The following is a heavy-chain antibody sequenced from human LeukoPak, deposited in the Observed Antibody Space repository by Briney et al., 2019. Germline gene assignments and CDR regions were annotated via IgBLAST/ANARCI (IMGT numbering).Heavy chain of an antibody. Sequence: ASVKVSCKASGYSFTNFGIGWVRQAPGQGLEWIGSISTNNRNIRYAQKFQGRVTMTTDTSTNTAYMELRSLRSDDTAVYYCARVDDYGGNSGLDYWGQGTLVTVSS. V-gene: IGHV1-18*01. J-gene: IGHJ4*02. CDR3: ARVDDYGGNSGLDY. CDR2: ISTNNRNI. D-gene: IGHD4-23*01. CDR1: GYSFTNFG.